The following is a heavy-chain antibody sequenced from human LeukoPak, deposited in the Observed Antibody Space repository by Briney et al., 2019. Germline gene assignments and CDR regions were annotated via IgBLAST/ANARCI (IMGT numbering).Heavy chain of an antibody. CDR1: GFTFSSYP. Sequence: PGGSLRLSCAASGFTFSSYPMHWVRQVPGKGLEWLVVISTDGHDNHYADSVKGRFTISRDNSKNMVYLQMNSLRADDTALYFCAADPSRIKWEFLKFWGQGALVTVSS. V-gene: IGHV3-30*04. D-gene: IGHD3-10*01. CDR2: ISTDGHDN. CDR3: AADPSRIKWEFLKF. J-gene: IGHJ4*02.